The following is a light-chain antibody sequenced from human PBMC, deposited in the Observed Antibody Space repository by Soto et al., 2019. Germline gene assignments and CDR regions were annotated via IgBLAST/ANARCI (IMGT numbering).Light chain of an antibody. CDR2: EGS. CDR1: SSDVGSYNL. J-gene: IGLJ1*01. CDR3: CSYAGSSTYV. V-gene: IGLV2-23*01. Sequence: QSVLTQPASVSGSPGQSITISCTGTSSDVGSYNLVSWYQQHPGKAPKLMIYEGSKRPSGVSNRFSASNSGNTASLTISGLQAEDEADYYCCSYAGSSTYVFGTGTKVTVL.